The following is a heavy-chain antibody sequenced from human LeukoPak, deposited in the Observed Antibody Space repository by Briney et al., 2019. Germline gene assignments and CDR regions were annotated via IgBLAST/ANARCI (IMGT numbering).Heavy chain of an antibody. D-gene: IGHD6-13*01. CDR2: IYHSGST. CDR3: ARVPFIAAAGTNWFDH. V-gene: IGHV4-38-2*01. Sequence: PSETLSLTCAVSGYSISSGYYWGWIRQPPGKGLEWIGSIYHSGSTYYNPSLKSRVTISVDTSKNQFSLKLSSVTAADTAVYYCARVPFIAAAGTNWFDHWGQGTLVTVSS. CDR1: GYSISSGYY. J-gene: IGHJ5*02.